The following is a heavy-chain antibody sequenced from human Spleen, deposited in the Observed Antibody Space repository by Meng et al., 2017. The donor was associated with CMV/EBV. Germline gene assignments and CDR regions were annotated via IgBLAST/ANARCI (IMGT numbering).Heavy chain of an antibody. D-gene: IGHD2-2*01. J-gene: IGHJ4*02. CDR3: ARLYYCSSTSCDDY. CDR1: GGSFSGYY. Sequence: SETLSLTCAVYGGSFSGYYWSWIRQPPGKGLEWIGEINHSGSTNYNPSLKSRVTISVDTSKNQFSLKLSSVTAADTAVYYCARLYYCSSTSCDDYWGQGTLVTVSS. CDR2: INHSGST. V-gene: IGHV4-34*01.